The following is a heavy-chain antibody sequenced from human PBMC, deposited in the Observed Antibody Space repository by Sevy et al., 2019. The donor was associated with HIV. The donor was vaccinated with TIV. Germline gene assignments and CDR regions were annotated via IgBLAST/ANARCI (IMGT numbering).Heavy chain of an antibody. D-gene: IGHD3-22*01. V-gene: IGHV3-48*02. CDR1: GFTFSTYA. J-gene: IGHJ5*02. CDR2: ISRTPATT. Sequence: GGSLRLSCKTSGFTFSTYAMHWVRQAPGKGLEWVASISRTPATTYYADSVRDRFTISRDNAKNSLYLEMKGLRDEDTAVYYCAREAYYYDSREANWFDPWGQGTLVTVSS. CDR3: AREAYYYDSREANWFDP.